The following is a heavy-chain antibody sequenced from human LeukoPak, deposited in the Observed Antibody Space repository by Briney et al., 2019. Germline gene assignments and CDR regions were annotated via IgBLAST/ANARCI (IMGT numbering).Heavy chain of an antibody. CDR2: IYTSGST. D-gene: IGHD2-21*01. CDR1: GGSISSGSYY. Sequence: SETLSLTCTVSGGSISSGSYYWSWIRQPAGKGLEWIGRIYTSGSTNYNPSLKSRVTISVDTSKNQFSLKLSSVTAADTAVYYCASFSYCGGDCPAYWGQGTLVTVSS. CDR3: ASFSYCGGDCPAY. J-gene: IGHJ4*02. V-gene: IGHV4-61*02.